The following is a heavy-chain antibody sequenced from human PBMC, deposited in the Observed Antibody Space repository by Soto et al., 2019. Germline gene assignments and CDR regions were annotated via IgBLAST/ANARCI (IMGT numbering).Heavy chain of an antibody. V-gene: IGHV3-23*01. J-gene: IGHJ2*01. CDR3: ARDRXYGPGSFNXFDL. Sequence: EVQLLESGGGLVQPGGSLRLSCAASGFTFSSYAMNWVRQAPGKGLEWVSGMSGTGGNTYYADSVKGRFTXSRDXSKXXXXXXXXXXXXXXXXXXFCARDRXYGPGSFNXFDLWGRGTLVTVSS. CDR1: GFTFSSYA. CDR2: MSGTGGNT. D-gene: IGHD3-10*01.